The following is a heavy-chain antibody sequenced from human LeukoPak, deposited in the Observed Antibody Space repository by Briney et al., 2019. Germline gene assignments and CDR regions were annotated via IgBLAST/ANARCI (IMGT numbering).Heavy chain of an antibody. Sequence: SETLSLTCTVSGYSISSGYYWGWIRQPPGKGLEWIGSIYHSGSTYYNPSLKSRVTISVDTSKNQFSLKLSSVTAADTAVYYCARIRYSSSWYRRLGYFDYWGQGTLVTVSS. CDR1: GYSISSGYY. J-gene: IGHJ4*02. V-gene: IGHV4-38-2*02. D-gene: IGHD6-13*01. CDR2: IYHSGST. CDR3: ARIRYSSSWYRRLGYFDY.